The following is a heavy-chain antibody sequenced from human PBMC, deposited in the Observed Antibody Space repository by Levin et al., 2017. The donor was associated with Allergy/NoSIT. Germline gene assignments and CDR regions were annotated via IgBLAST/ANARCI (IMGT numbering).Heavy chain of an antibody. Sequence: GGSLRLSCAASGFTFSSYSMNWVRQAPGKGLEWVSYISSSSSTIYYADSVKGRFTISRDNAKNSLYLQMNSLRAEDTAVYYCARDRLTVSDYWGQGTLVTVSS. CDR3: ARDRLTVSDY. D-gene: IGHD2-21*02. V-gene: IGHV3-48*01. CDR2: ISSSSSTI. CDR1: GFTFSSYS. J-gene: IGHJ4*02.